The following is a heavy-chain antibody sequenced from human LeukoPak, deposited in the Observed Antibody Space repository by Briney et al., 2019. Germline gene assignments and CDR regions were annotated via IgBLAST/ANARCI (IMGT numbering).Heavy chain of an antibody. D-gene: IGHD5-18*01. CDR2: MNPNSGNT. Sequence: ASVKVSCKASGYTFTSYDINWVRQATGQGLEWMGWMNPNSGNTGYAQKFQGGVTITRNTSISTAYMELSSLRSEDTAVYYCARGGYSYGYVPTYYYYYYMDVWGKGTTVTVSS. CDR3: ARGGYSYGYVPTYYYYYYMDV. CDR1: GYTFTSYD. J-gene: IGHJ6*03. V-gene: IGHV1-8*03.